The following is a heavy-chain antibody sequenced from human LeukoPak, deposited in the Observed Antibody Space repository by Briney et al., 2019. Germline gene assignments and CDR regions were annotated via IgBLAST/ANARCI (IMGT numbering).Heavy chain of an antibody. CDR1: GYTFTYYA. Sequence: ASVKVSCKASGYTFTYYAITWVRQAPGQGLEWMGWTSTYSDGKNYAQSLQGRITMTTDTSTNTAYMELSSLRSDDTAVYYCGAGHPRVDYWGQGTLVTVSS. CDR3: GAGHPRVDY. CDR2: TSTYSDGK. J-gene: IGHJ4*02. V-gene: IGHV1-18*01.